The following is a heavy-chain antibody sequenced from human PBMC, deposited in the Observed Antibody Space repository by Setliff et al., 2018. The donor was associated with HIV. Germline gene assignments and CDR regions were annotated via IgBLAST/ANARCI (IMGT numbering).Heavy chain of an antibody. V-gene: IGHV1-69*13. CDR3: ARFNWGNYFDY. CDR2: IIPIFGTA. CDR1: GGTFSSYA. Sequence: GASVKVSCKASGGTFSSYAISWVRQAPGQGLEWMGGIIPIFGTANYAQKFQGRVTITADESTSTAYMELSSLRSEDTAVCYCARFNWGNYFDYWGQGTLVTVSS. D-gene: IGHD7-27*01. J-gene: IGHJ4*02.